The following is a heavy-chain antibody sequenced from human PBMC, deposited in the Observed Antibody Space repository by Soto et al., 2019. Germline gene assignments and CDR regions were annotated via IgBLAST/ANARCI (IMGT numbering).Heavy chain of an antibody. Sequence: EVQLVESGGGLVKPGGSLRLSCAASGFTFSNAWMNWVRQAPGKGLEGVGRIKSKTDGGTPDYAAPVKGRFTISRDDSKNTLYLQMNSLKTEDTAVYYCTTDGLPAGPDPNWFDPWGQGTLVTVSS. D-gene: IGHD2-15*01. CDR1: GFTFSNAW. CDR3: TTDGLPAGPDPNWFDP. V-gene: IGHV3-15*07. CDR2: IKSKTDGGTP. J-gene: IGHJ5*02.